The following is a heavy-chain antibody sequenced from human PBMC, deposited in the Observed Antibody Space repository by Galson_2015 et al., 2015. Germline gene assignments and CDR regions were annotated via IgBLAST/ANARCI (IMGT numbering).Heavy chain of an antibody. CDR2: ISYDGSNK. J-gene: IGHJ4*03. V-gene: IGHV3-30-3*01. CDR1: SFPFLLSS. Sequence: SLLLSFSSSSFPFLLSSLPFFLLSPGKGLEWVAVISYDGSNKNYADSVKGRFNISRDNSQNTRYLEMNSLRDEDTAVYFCARSLHDMLTGYYGRRYFDRWGQGTLVTVCS. CDR3: ARSLHDMLTGYYGRRYFDR. D-gene: IGHD3-9*01.